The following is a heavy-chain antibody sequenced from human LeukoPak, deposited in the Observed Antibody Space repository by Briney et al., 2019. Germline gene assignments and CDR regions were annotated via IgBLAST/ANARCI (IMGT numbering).Heavy chain of an antibody. CDR2: IYYSGST. V-gene: IGHV4-39*02. D-gene: IGHD2-21*02. J-gene: IGHJ4*02. CDR1: GGSISSSSYY. Sequence: SETLSLTCTVSGGSISSSSYYWGWIRQPPGKGLEWIGSIYYSGSTYYNPSLKSRVTVSVDTSKNQFSLKLSSVTAADTAVYYCARDLGMVTDYWGQGTLVTVSS. CDR3: ARDLGMVTDY.